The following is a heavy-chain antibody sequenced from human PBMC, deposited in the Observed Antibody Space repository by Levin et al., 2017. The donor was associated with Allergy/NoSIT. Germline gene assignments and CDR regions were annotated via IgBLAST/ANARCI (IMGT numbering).Heavy chain of an antibody. V-gene: IGHV1-2*02. J-gene: IGHJ4*02. CDR2: INPNSGGT. D-gene: IGHD3-16*01. CDR3: CWGITFGGATGWRDC. CDR1: GYTFTGYY. Sequence: ASVKVSCKASGYTFTGYYMHWVRQAPGQGLEWMGWINPNSGGTNYAQKFQGRVTMTRDTSISTAYMELSRLRSDDTAVYYCCWGITFGGATGWRDCWGQGTLVTVSS.